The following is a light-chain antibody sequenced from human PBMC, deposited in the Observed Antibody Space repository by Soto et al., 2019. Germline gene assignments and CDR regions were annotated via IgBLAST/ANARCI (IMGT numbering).Light chain of an antibody. CDR1: ESVSTN. Sequence: EIEMTQSPATLSLAPGERVTLSCRASESVSTNLAWYQQKAGQAPRLLIYGASSRATGIPDRFSGSGSGTDFTLTISRLEPEDFAVYYCQQYRTFGQGTKVDIK. CDR3: QQYRT. V-gene: IGKV3-20*01. J-gene: IGKJ1*01. CDR2: GAS.